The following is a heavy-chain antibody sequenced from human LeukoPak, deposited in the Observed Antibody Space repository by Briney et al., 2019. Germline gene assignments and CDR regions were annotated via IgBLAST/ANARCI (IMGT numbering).Heavy chain of an antibody. D-gene: IGHD4-23*01. V-gene: IGHV3-53*01. Sequence: GGSLRLSCAASGFTVSSNYMSWVRQAPGKGLEWVSVIYSGGSTYYADSVEGRFTISRDNSKNTLYLQMNSLRAEDTAVYYCASTVVTPYGAFDIWGQGTMVTVSS. CDR1: GFTVSSNY. CDR2: IYSGGST. J-gene: IGHJ3*02. CDR3: ASTVVTPYGAFDI.